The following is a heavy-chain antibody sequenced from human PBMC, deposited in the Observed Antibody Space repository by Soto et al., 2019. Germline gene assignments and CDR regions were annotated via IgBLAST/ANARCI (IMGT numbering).Heavy chain of an antibody. D-gene: IGHD3-9*01. V-gene: IGHV1-46*03. CDR2: INPSGGST. J-gene: IGHJ4*02. Sequence: ASVKVSCKASGHTFTSYYMHWVRQAPGQGLEWMGIINPSGGSTSYAQKFQGRVTMTRDTSTSTVYMELSSLRSEDTAVYYCARGGLRYFDWLSSSYWGQGTLVTVSS. CDR1: GHTFTSYY. CDR3: ARGGLRYFDWLSSSY.